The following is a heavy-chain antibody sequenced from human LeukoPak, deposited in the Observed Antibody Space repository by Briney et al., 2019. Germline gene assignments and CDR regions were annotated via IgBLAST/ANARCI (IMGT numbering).Heavy chain of an antibody. Sequence: PGGSLRLSCAASGFTFSSYGMHWVRQAPGKGLEWVAFIRYDGSNKYYADSVKGRFTISRDNSKNTLYLQMNSLRAEDTAVYYCAKYRIAARHYFDYWGQGTLVTVSS. V-gene: IGHV3-30*02. J-gene: IGHJ4*02. CDR2: IRYDGSNK. CDR3: AKYRIAARHYFDY. CDR1: GFTFSSYG. D-gene: IGHD6-6*01.